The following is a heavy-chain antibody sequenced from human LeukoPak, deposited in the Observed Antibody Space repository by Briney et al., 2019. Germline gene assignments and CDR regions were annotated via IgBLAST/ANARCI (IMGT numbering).Heavy chain of an antibody. J-gene: IGHJ4*02. V-gene: IGHV3-64D*06. CDR1: GFTFTSHV. CDR3: VREGLERRTNFDY. CDR2: ISMNVQTT. D-gene: IGHD1-1*01. Sequence: PGGSLRLSCSASGFTFTSHVMHWVRQAPGKGLQYVSGISMNVQTTYYAGSVKGRFTISRDSSKNTVYLQMNSLTAEDMAVYYCVREGLERRTNFDYWGQGTLVSVS.